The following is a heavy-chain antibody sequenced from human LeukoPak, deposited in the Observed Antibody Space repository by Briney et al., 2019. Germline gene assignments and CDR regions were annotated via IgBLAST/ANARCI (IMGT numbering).Heavy chain of an antibody. CDR2: IKQDGSEK. V-gene: IGHV3-7*01. CDR1: KFTFSGYW. Sequence: PGGSLRLSXAASKFTFSGYWMNWVRQAPGKGLEWVANIKQDGSEKYYVDSVKGRFTISRDNAMNSLYLQMNSLRAEDTAVYYCARVGWITVVVPAATPFDYWGQGTLVTVSS. D-gene: IGHD2-2*01. CDR3: ARVGWITVVVPAATPFDY. J-gene: IGHJ4*02.